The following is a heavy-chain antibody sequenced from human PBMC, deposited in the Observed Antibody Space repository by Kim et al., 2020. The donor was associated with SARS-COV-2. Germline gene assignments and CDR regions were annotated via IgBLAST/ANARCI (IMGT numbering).Heavy chain of an antibody. Sequence: GGSLRLSCAASGFTFSNAWMSWVRQAPGKGLEWVGRIKSKTDGGTTDYAAPVKGRFTISRDDSKNTLYLQMNSLKTEDTAVYYCTTELVDIVATLNSFYYYYGMDVGGQGTTVTVSS. CDR3: TTELVDIVATLNSFYYYYGMDV. V-gene: IGHV3-15*01. CDR1: GFTFSNAW. D-gene: IGHD5-12*01. J-gene: IGHJ6*02. CDR2: IKSKTDGGTT.